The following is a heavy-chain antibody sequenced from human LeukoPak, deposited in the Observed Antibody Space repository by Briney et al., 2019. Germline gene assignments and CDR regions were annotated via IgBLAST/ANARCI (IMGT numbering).Heavy chain of an antibody. CDR3: ARDPPTDSNWYPDY. CDR2: INQDASHK. J-gene: IGHJ4*02. CDR1: GFIFPTYW. D-gene: IGHD6-13*01. V-gene: IGHV3-7*01. Sequence: GGSLRLSCAASGFIFPTYWMSWVRQAPGKGLEWVANINQDASHKNHVESVKGRFTISRDNPNNLLFLQMNDLRAEDTAIYYCARDPPTDSNWYPDYWGQGTLVTVSS.